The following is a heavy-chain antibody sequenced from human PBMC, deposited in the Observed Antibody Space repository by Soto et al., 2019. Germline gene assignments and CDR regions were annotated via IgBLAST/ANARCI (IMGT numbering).Heavy chain of an antibody. Sequence: SETLSLTCTVSGGSISSGGYYWSWIRQHPGKGLEWIGYIYYSGSTYYNPSLKSRVTISVDTSKNQFSLKLSSVTAADTAVYYCARDRRGSGSYYSWFGPWGQGTLVTVSS. J-gene: IGHJ5*02. CDR2: IYYSGST. D-gene: IGHD3-10*01. CDR1: GGSISSGGYY. V-gene: IGHV4-31*03. CDR3: ARDRRGSGSYYSWFGP.